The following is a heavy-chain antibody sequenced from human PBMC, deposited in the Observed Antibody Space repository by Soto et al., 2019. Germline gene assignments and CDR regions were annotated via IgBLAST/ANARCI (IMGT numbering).Heavy chain of an antibody. V-gene: IGHV4-59*01. D-gene: IGHD4-17*01. CDR3: ARGSTTTYGMDV. CDR2: IYYSGST. Sequence: SETLSLTCTVSGGSISSYYWSWIRQPPGKGLEWIGYIYYSGSTNYNPSLKSRVTISADTSKNQFSLKLSSVTAADTAVYYCARGSTTTYGMDVWGQGTTVTVSS. CDR1: GGSISSYY. J-gene: IGHJ6*02.